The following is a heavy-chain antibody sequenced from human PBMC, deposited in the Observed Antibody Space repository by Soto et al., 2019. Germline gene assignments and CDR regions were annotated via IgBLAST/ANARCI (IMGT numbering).Heavy chain of an antibody. D-gene: IGHD1-26*01. J-gene: IGHJ6*02. CDR2: ISAHNGNT. CDR3: ARGKGSLGPYYYGLAV. V-gene: IGHV1-18*04. CDR1: GDTFSNYG. Sequence: GASVKVSFKASGDTFSNYGISWVRQAPGQGLEWMAWISAHNGNTNYAQKFQDRVTMTTDTSTTTAFMELRSLTSDDTAVYYCARGKGSLGPYYYGLAVWGQGTTVTVSS.